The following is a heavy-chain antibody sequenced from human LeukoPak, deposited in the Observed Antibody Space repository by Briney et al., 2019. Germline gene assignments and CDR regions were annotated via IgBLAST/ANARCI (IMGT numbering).Heavy chain of an antibody. D-gene: IGHD5-24*01. Sequence: SVKVSCKASGYTFTGYYMHWVRQAPGQGLEWMGGIIPIFGTANYAQKFQGRVTITADESTSTAYMELSSLRSEDTAVYYCARDRGDGYLIDYWGQGTLVTVSS. CDR2: IIPIFGTA. CDR3: ARDRGDGYLIDY. J-gene: IGHJ4*02. CDR1: GYTFTGYY. V-gene: IGHV1-69*13.